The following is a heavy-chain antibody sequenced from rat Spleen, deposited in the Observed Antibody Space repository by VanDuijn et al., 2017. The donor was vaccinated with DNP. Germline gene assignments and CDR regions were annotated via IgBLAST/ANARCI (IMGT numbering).Heavy chain of an antibody. D-gene: IGHD3-1*01. V-gene: IGHV3-1*01. J-gene: IGHJ2*01. CDR3: ARSHGGGAFDY. Sequence: VQLKESGPGLVQPSQSLSLTCSVTGYSITNNYWGWIRKFPGNKMEWIGHISYSGSTSYNPSLKSRISITRDTSKNQFFLQLNSVTTEDTATYYCARSHGGGAFDYWGQGVMVTVSS. CDR1: GYSITNNY. CDR2: ISYSGST.